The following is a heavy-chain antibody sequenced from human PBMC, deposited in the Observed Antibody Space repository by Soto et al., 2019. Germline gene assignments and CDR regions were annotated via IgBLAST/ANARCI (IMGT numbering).Heavy chain of an antibody. D-gene: IGHD6-13*01. CDR1: GFPFENYS. Sequence: GGSLRLSCEVSGFPFENYSLNWVRRAPGKGLEWVSSISNIGCQTYYAASVKGRFTISRDNSKNTLYLQMNSLRAEDTAVYYWARRDRSSWYLLAYWGQGTLVTVSS. CDR3: ARRDRSSWYLLAY. CDR2: ISNIGCQT. J-gene: IGHJ4*02. V-gene: IGHV3-23*05.